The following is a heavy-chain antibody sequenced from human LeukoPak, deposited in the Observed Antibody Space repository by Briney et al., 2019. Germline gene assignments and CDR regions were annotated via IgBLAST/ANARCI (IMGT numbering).Heavy chain of an antibody. J-gene: IGHJ4*02. Sequence: ASVKVSCKASGYTFTSYYMHWVRQAPGQGLEWMGIINPSGGSTSYAQKFQGRVTVTRDTSTSTVYMELSSLRSEDTAIYYCARAPGYCSGGSCSWFDYWGQGTLVTVSS. CDR1: GYTFTSYY. CDR3: ARAPGYCSGGSCSWFDY. D-gene: IGHD2-15*01. V-gene: IGHV1-46*01. CDR2: INPSGGST.